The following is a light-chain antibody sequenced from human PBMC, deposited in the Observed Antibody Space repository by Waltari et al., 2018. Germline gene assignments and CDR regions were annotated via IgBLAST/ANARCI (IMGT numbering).Light chain of an antibody. J-gene: IGLJ1*01. CDR2: GAT. CDR1: SNDIGNYDL. CDR3: FSFVAANSFV. V-gene: IGLV2-23*01. Sequence: QSALTQPASVSGSPGQSITLSCTGTSNDIGNYDLVSWYQQRPGEAPKLLMYGATKRPSGCSNRFSGSNSGKTASLTISGLQTEDEADYSCFSFVAANSFVFGPGTKVTVL.